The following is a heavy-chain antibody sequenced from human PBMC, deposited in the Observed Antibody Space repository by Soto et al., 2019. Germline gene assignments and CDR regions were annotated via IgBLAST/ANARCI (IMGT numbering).Heavy chain of an antibody. CDR1: GGSFSAYY. Sequence: ETLRLTCAVYGGSFSAYYLSWIRQPPGKGLEWIGEINHSGGTSYNPSLKSRVNISVETSKSQFSLKLTSVTAADRAVYYCARGSVDTADSSGFYEDWAQGTPVTVS. D-gene: IGHD3-22*01. CDR2: INHSGGT. V-gene: IGHV4-34*01. J-gene: IGHJ4*02. CDR3: ARGSVDTADSSGFYED.